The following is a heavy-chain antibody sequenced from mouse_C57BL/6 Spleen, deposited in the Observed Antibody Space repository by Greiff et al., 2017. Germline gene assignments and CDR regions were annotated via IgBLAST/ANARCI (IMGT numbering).Heavy chain of an antibody. D-gene: IGHD1-1*01. Sequence: VQLQQPGAELVRPGTSVKLSCKASGYTFTSYWMHWVKQRPGQGLEWIGVIDPSDSSTNYNQKFKGKATLTVDTSSSTAYMQLSSLTSEDSSGYYWARSYGSSYGYCDVWGTGTTVTVSS. J-gene: IGHJ1*03. CDR3: ARSYGSSYGYCDV. CDR2: IDPSDSST. CDR1: GYTFTSYW. V-gene: IGHV1-59*01.